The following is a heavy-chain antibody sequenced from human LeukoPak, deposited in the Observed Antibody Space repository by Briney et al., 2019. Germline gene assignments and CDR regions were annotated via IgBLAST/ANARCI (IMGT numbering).Heavy chain of an antibody. V-gene: IGHV3-74*01. Sequence: QPGGSLRLSCAASGFTFSGYWMHWVRQAPGKGLVWVSRINGDGSGTNYDDSVKGRFTISRDNAKNTLYLQMNSLRAEDTAVYYCAKDRVRWALEYWGQGTLVTVSS. CDR2: INGDGSGT. J-gene: IGHJ4*02. CDR1: GFTFSGYW. D-gene: IGHD1-26*01. CDR3: AKDRVRWALEY.